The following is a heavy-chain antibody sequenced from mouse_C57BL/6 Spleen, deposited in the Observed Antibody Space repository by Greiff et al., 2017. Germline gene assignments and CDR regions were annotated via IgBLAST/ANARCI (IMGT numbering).Heavy chain of an antibody. CDR3: ARTVVGDWYFDV. CDR2: ISYSGST. V-gene: IGHV3-1*01. Sequence: EVQVVESGPGMVKPSQSLSLTCTVTGYSITSGYDWHWIRHFPGNKLEWMGYISYSGSTNYNPSLKSRISITHDTSKNHFFLKLNSVTTEDTATYYCARTVVGDWYFDVWGTGTTVTVSS. J-gene: IGHJ1*03. CDR1: GYSITSGYD. D-gene: IGHD1-1*01.